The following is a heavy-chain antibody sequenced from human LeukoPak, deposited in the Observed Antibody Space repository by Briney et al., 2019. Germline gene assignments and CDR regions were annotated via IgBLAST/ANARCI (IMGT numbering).Heavy chain of an antibody. CDR2: IYYSGST. D-gene: IGHD4-17*01. CDR3: ARIPPIYGDYSDY. CDR1: GGSISSGDYY. V-gene: IGHV4-30-4*01. Sequence: SETLSLTCTVSGGSISSGDYYWSWIRQPPGNGLEWIGYIYYSGSTYYNPSLKSRVTISVDTSKNQFSLKLSSVTAADTAVYYCARIPPIYGDYSDYWGQGTLVTVSS. J-gene: IGHJ4*02.